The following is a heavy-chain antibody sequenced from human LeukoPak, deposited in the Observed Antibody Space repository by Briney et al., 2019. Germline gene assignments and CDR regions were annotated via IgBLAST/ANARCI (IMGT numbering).Heavy chain of an antibody. V-gene: IGHV3-21*01. D-gene: IGHD4-17*01. CDR2: IGGTSSSL. Sequence: GGSLRLSCAASGFTFSIYSMNWVRQAPGKGLEWVSSIGGTSSSLYYAESVKGRFTISRDNARNSLYLQMSSLRADDTAVYYCAKEAGQDYGALDAFAVWGQRTMVTVSS. CDR3: AKEAGQDYGALDAFAV. J-gene: IGHJ3*01. CDR1: GFTFSIYS.